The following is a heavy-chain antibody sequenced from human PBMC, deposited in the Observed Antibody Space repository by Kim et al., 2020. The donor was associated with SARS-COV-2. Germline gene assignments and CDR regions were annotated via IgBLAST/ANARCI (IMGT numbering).Heavy chain of an antibody. J-gene: IGHJ6*02. CDR1: GFTFSSYA. V-gene: IGHV3-23*01. Sequence: GGSLRLSCAASGFTFSSYAMSWVRQAPGKGLEWVSAISGSGGSTYYADSMKGRFTISRDNSKNTLYLQMNSLRAEDTAVYYCAKGEYSYAERRYYYGMDVWGQGTTVTVSS. CDR3: AKGEYSYAERRYYYGMDV. CDR2: ISGSGGST. D-gene: IGHD5-18*01.